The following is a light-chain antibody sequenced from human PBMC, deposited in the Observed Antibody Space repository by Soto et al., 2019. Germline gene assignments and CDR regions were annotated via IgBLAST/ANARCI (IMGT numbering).Light chain of an antibody. J-gene: IGKJ2*01. V-gene: IGKV3-11*01. CDR3: QQRSNWPPET. Sequence: EIVLTQSPATLSLSPGERATLSCRASQRVSSYLDWYQQKPGQAPRLLIYDASNRATGIPARFSGSGSGTDYTLTISSLEPEDFAVYYCQQRSNWPPETFGQGTKLEIK. CDR2: DAS. CDR1: QRVSSY.